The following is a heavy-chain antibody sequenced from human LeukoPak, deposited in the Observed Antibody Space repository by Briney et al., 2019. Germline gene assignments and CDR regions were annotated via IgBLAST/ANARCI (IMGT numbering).Heavy chain of an antibody. D-gene: IGHD6-19*01. CDR1: GFTFSSYA. CDR3: ARDLVAVAGTDY. Sequence: GGSLRLSCAASGFTFSSYAMSWVRQAPGKGLEWVSAISGSGGSAYYADSVKGRFTISRDNAKNSLYLQMNSLRAEDTAVYYCARDLVAVAGTDYWGQGTLVTVSS. CDR2: ISGSGGSA. J-gene: IGHJ4*02. V-gene: IGHV3-23*01.